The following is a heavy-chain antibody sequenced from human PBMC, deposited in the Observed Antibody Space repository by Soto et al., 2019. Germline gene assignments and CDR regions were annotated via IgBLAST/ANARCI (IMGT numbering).Heavy chain of an antibody. CDR1: GFTFSDYY. J-gene: IGHJ6*02. Sequence: QVQLVESGGGLVKPGGSLRLSCAASGFTFSDYYMSWIRQAPWKGLEWVSYISSSGSTIYYADSVKGRFTISRDNAKNSLYLQMNSLRDEDTAVYYCASPTVTPHYAMDVWGQGTTVTVSS. D-gene: IGHD4-17*01. CDR3: ASPTVTPHYAMDV. V-gene: IGHV3-11*01. CDR2: ISSSGSTI.